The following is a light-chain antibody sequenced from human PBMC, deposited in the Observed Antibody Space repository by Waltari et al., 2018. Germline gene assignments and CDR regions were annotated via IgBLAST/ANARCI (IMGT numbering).Light chain of an antibody. J-gene: IGLJ3*02. CDR3: TAYTISSTLV. CDR1: KNDVGAYKF. V-gene: IGLV2-14*03. CDR2: DVS. Sequence: QSALTQPASVSGSPGQSITISCTGTKNDVGAYKFVSWYQRHPGNAPKLIITDVSKRPSGVSNRFSGSKSGNTASLTISGLQAEDEAEYYCTAYTISSTLVFGGGTQLNVL.